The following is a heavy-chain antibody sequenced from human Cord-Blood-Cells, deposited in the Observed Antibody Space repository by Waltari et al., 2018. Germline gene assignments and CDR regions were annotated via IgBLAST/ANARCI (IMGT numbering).Heavy chain of an antibody. J-gene: IGHJ4*02. CDR2: ISYDGSNK. D-gene: IGHD3-10*01. V-gene: IGHV3-30*04. Sequence: QVQLVESGGGVVQPGRSLRLSCPANGFTFLSYAMHADRQAPGKGLEWVAVISYDGSNKYYADSVTGRFTISRDNSKNTLYLQMDSLRAEDTAVYYCARGITMVRGVIDYWGQGTLVTVSS. CDR3: ARGITMVRGVIDY. CDR1: GFTFLSYA.